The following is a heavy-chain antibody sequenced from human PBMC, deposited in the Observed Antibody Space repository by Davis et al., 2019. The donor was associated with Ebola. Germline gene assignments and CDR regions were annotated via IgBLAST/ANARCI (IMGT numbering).Heavy chain of an antibody. V-gene: IGHV3-13*01. D-gene: IGHD2-15*01. CDR3: ARGRGYCSGGTCRNWFDP. J-gene: IGHJ5*02. Sequence: GESLKISCAASGFTFSSYDMHWVRQATGKGLEWVSGIGIAGDTFFPGSVKGRFTISSENAKNSLYLQINSLSAGDTAVYYCARGRGYCSGGTCRNWFDPWGQGTLVTVSS. CDR1: GFTFSSYD. CDR2: IGIAGDT.